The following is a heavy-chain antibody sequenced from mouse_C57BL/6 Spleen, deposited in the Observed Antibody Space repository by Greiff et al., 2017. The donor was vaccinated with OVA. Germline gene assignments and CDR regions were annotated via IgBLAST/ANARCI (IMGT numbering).Heavy chain of an antibody. V-gene: IGHV1-64*01. J-gene: IGHJ1*03. CDR3: ARSSFGMGPYFDV. CDR1: GYTFTSYW. Sequence: QVQLQQPGAELVKPGASVKLSCKASGYTFTSYWMHWVKQRPGQGLEWIGMIHPNSGSTNYNEKFKSKATLTVDKSSSTAYMQLSSLTSEDSAVYYGARSSFGMGPYFDVWGTGTTVTVSS. D-gene: IGHD2-10*01. CDR2: IHPNSGST.